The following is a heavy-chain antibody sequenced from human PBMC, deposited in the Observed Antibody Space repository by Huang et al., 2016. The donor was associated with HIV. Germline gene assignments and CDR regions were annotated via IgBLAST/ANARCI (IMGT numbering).Heavy chain of an antibody. CDR2: VEYNGTV. D-gene: IGHD3-3*01. CDR1: GGSLSGNY. Sequence: QVVLQQWGTGVLKPSETLSLKCAVYGGSLSGNYWTWIRQAPGKGLEWIGEVEYNGTVSHSPSLKSRLTLLVDRFRKQVSMTMTSVTAADTAIYYCVRNPVFGDDAFDIWGQGTRVTVSS. V-gene: IGHV4-34*02. CDR3: VRNPVFGDDAFDI. J-gene: IGHJ3*02.